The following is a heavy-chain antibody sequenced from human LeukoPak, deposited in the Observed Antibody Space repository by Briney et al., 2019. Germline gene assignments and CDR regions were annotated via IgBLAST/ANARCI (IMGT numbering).Heavy chain of an antibody. V-gene: IGHV3-33*01. CDR2: IWYDGSNK. D-gene: IGHD3-10*01. Sequence: PGGSLRLSRAASGFTFSSYGMHWVRQAPGKGLEWVAVIWYDGSNKYYADSVKGRFTISRDNSKNTLYLQMNSLRAEDTAVYHCARGSGSSQYYFDYWGQGTLVTVSS. CDR1: GFTFSSYG. CDR3: ARGSGSSQYYFDY. J-gene: IGHJ4*02.